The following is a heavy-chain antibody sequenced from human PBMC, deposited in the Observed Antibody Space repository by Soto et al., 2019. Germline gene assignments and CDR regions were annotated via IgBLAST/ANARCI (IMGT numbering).Heavy chain of an antibody. Sequence: GGSLRLSCAASGFTFSSYAMSWVRQAPGKGLEWVAAISCNGSNTYYADSVKGRFTISRDNSKNTLYLQMNSLRAEDTAVYYCARDRGGYFDYWGQGTLVTVSS. CDR3: ARDRGGYFDY. J-gene: IGHJ4*02. CDR1: GFTFSSYA. V-gene: IGHV3-23*01. CDR2: ISCNGSNT. D-gene: IGHD2-15*01.